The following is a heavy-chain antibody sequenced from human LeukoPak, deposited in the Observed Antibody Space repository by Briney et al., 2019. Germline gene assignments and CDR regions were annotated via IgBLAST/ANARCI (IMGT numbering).Heavy chain of an antibody. J-gene: IGHJ4*02. CDR1: GVSISSYS. D-gene: IGHD5-12*01. V-gene: IGHV4-4*07. CDR3: AREWHHVFDY. Sequence: SETLSLTCTASGVSISSYSWSWMRQPAGKGLEWIGRIYPRESPNYNPSLKSRVIMSVDKSKNQFSLKLRSVTAADTAVYYCAREWHHVFDYWGQGNLVTVSS. CDR2: IYPRESP.